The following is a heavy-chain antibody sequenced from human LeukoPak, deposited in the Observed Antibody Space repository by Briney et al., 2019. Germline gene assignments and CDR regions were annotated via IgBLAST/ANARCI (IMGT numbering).Heavy chain of an antibody. Sequence: ASVKVSCKASGYTFTGYYIHWMRQAPGQGLEWMGWINPNSGGTNYAQRFQSRVTMTRDTSITTAYMELSSLISDDTAVYYCARDSCSLSSCPFFGYWGQGILVTVSS. CDR1: GYTFTGYY. V-gene: IGHV1-2*02. CDR3: ARDSCSLSSCPFFGY. J-gene: IGHJ4*02. CDR2: INPNSGGT. D-gene: IGHD2-2*01.